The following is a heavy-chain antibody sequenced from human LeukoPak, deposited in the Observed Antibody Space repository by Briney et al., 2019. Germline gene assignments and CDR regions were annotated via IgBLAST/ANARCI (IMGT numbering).Heavy chain of an antibody. J-gene: IGHJ4*02. V-gene: IGHV3-23*01. CDR2: ISGSGGTR. D-gene: IGHD1-26*01. CDR3: AKVGPISLRYYFDY. CDR1: GFTFISYA. Sequence: GGSLRLSCAASGFTFISYAMGWVRQAPGKGLERVSAISGSGGTRYYADSVKGRFTISRDNSKNTLYLQMNSLRVEDTAVYYCAKVGPISLRYYFDYWGQGTLVTVSS.